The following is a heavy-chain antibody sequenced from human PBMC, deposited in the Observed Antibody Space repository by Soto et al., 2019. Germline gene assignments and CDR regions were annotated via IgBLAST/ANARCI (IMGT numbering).Heavy chain of an antibody. Sequence: DLVESGGGMVQPGGSLRLSCAASGFIFSNYWMNWARQAPGKAPEWVASIKQDGSETHYVDSVKGRFTIFRDNARNSLYLQRNSLRAEDTAVYYCANFGGSRNWGQGTLVTVSP. CDR2: IKQDGSET. J-gene: IGHJ4*02. CDR1: GFIFSNYW. CDR3: ANFGGSRN. D-gene: IGHD3-10*01. V-gene: IGHV3-7*01.